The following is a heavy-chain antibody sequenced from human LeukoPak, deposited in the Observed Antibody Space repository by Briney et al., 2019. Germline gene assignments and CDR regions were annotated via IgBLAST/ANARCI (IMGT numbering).Heavy chain of an antibody. CDR2: VNPNSGNT. Sequence: ASVKVSCKASGYTFTSYDINWVRQATGQGLEWMGWVNPNSGNTGYAQKFQGRVTITRNTSISTAYMELSSLRSEDTAVYYCAMFTGEGNWFDPWGQGTLVTVSS. CDR1: GYTFTSYD. V-gene: IGHV1-8*03. J-gene: IGHJ5*02. D-gene: IGHD3-10*01. CDR3: AMFTGEGNWFDP.